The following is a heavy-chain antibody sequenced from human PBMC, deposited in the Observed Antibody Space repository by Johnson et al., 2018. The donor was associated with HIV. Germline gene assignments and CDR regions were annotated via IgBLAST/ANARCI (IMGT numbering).Heavy chain of an antibody. V-gene: IGHV3-30*02. D-gene: IGHD3-3*01. J-gene: IGHJ3*02. CDR1: GFTFSSYA. CDR3: TKDGQPYYNFWSASPDVFDI. Sequence: QMQLVESGGGLVKPGGSLRLSCAASGFTFSSYAMHGVRQAPAKGLEWVAFIRYDESDKYYADSGKGRFTMSRDNSKNTVYLQMNSLRVEDTAVDYCTKDGQPYYNFWSASPDVFDIWGQGTMVSVSS. CDR2: IRYDESDK.